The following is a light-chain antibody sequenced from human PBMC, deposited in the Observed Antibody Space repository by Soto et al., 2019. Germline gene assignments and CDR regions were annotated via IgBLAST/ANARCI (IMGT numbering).Light chain of an antibody. CDR2: GAS. CDR1: QSVSSSY. V-gene: IGKV3-20*01. Sequence: IVLTQSPGTLSLSPGERATLSCRASQSVSSSYLAWYQQKPGQAPRLLIYGASSRATGIPDRFSGSGSGTDFTLTIIRLEPEDFAVYYCQQYGSSPPTFGQGTKGDIK. CDR3: QQYGSSPPT. J-gene: IGKJ1*01.